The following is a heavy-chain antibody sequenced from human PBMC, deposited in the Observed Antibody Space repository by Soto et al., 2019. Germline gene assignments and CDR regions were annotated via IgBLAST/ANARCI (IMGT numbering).Heavy chain of an antibody. J-gene: IGHJ4*02. CDR2: IGGSGTGFNT. V-gene: IGHV3-23*01. Sequence: EVQLLESGGGLVRPGGSLRLSYAASGFTFSSYPMKWVRQGPGKGLEWVSTIGGSGTGFNTDYAASVKGRFVISRDNSKNTVYLQLTSLRAEDTALYYCARVAPYCSTTTCYIDSWGQGTLVTVSS. CDR1: GFTFSSYP. D-gene: IGHD2-2*01. CDR3: ARVAPYCSTTTCYIDS.